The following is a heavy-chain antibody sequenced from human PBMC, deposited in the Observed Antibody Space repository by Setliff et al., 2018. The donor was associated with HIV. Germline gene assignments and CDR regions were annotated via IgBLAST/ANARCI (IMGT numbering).Heavy chain of an antibody. Sequence: PSETLSLTCAVYGGSFSGYHWNWIRQFPGKGLEWIGEINHTGNTQYNPSLKSRVTMSEETSKNQFSLKLKSVTAADTAVYYCARGFGVMDVWAKGTTVTVSS. CDR2: INHTGNT. CDR3: ARGFGVMDV. D-gene: IGHD3-16*01. J-gene: IGHJ6*04. V-gene: IGHV4-34*01. CDR1: GGSFSGYH.